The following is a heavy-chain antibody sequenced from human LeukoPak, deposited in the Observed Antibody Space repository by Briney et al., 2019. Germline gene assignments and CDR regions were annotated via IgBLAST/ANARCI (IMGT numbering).Heavy chain of an antibody. V-gene: IGHV4-59*01. CDR3: ARGIVGATTLTFDY. CDR1: GFTFSSYS. CDR2: IYYSGST. J-gene: IGHJ4*02. D-gene: IGHD1-26*01. Sequence: GSLRLSCAASGFTFSSYSMNWIRQPPGKGLEWIGYIYYSGSTNYNPSLKSRVTISVDTSKNQFSLKLSSVTAADTAVYYCARGIVGATTLTFDYWGQGTLVSVSS.